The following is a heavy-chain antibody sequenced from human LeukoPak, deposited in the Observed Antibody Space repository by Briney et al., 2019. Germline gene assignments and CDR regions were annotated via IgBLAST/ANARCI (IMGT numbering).Heavy chain of an antibody. V-gene: IGHV3-11*05. Sequence: GGSLRLSCAASGFTISGYYMSWIRQAPGKGLEWVSYISSSSSYTNYADSVKGRFTISRENAKNSLYLQMDSLRAEDTSVYYCATGLGCTMYDFDYWGQGTLVTVSS. CDR1: GFTISGYY. CDR2: ISSSSSYT. D-gene: IGHD2-2*01. J-gene: IGHJ4*02. CDR3: ATGLGCTMYDFDY.